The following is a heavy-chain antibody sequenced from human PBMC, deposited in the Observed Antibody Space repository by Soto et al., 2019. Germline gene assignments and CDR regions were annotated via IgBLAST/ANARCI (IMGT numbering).Heavy chain of an antibody. V-gene: IGHV1-24*01. CDR1: ENTLTELT. CDR2: SAPEEGEP. J-gene: IGHJ4*02. CDR3: AADRKIVGTIGAFDF. D-gene: IGHD1-26*01. Sequence: ASVKVSCKVPENTLTELTIDWLRQAPGKGLEWMGRSAPEEGEPIYPQKFQGRVSVTEDPSTDTAYMELTSLRSEDTAVYFSAADRKIVGTIGAFDFWGQGTLVTVS.